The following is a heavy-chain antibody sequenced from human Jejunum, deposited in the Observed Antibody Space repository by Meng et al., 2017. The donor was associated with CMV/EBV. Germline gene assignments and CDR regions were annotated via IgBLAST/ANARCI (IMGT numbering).Heavy chain of an antibody. D-gene: IGHD3-22*01. CDR2: IYYRGST. Sequence: SISYFYWSWIRQPPGKRLEWIGNIYYRGSTSYNPSLKSRVTISVDTSKNPFSLPLSSMTAADTAVSYYASTPYHYNSGLPSVFSLWGPWTMVTVSS. CDR1: SISYFY. CDR3: ASTPYHYNSGLPSVFSL. J-gene: IGHJ4*03. V-gene: IGHV4-59*01.